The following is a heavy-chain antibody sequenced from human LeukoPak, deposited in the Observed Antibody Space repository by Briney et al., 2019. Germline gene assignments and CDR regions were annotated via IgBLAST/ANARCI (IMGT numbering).Heavy chain of an antibody. CDR2: VSGNGGST. D-gene: IGHD5-18*01. CDR3: VNKEGGGYSR. V-gene: IGHV3-64D*06. CDR1: GFTFSNYA. J-gene: IGHJ4*02. Sequence: PGGSLRLSCSASGFTFSNYAMHWVRQAPGKGLEYVSAVSGNGGSTYHAESVRGRFSISRDNSKNTLYLRMSSLRVEDTAVYYCVNKEGGGYSRWGQGTLVTVSS.